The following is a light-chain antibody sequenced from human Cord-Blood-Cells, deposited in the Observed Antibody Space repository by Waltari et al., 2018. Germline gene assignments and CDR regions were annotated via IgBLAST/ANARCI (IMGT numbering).Light chain of an antibody. J-gene: IGLJ3*02. CDR2: DVS. Sequence: QSALTQPRSVSGSPAQSVTISCTGTSSDVGGYNYVSCYQQHPGKAPKLMIYDVSKRPSGVPDRFSGSKSGNTASLTISGLQAEDEADYYCCSYAGSYTWVFGGGTKLTVL. CDR3: CSYAGSYTWV. CDR1: SSDVGGYNY. V-gene: IGLV2-11*01.